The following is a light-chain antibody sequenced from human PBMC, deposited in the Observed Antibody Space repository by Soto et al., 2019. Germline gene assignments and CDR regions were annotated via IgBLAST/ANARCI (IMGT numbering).Light chain of an antibody. V-gene: IGKV3D-20*02. CDR2: GAS. CDR3: QQRSNWPPIT. J-gene: IGKJ5*01. Sequence: PGARATLSCRAIQSVSSSYLAWYQQKPGQAPRLLIYGASSRAAGIPARFSGSGFGTDFTLTISSLGPEDAAVYYCQQRSNWPPITFGQGTRLEIK. CDR1: QSVSSSY.